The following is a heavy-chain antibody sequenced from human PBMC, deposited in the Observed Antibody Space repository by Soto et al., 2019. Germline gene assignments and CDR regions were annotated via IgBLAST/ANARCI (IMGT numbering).Heavy chain of an antibody. V-gene: IGHV3-48*02. CDR1: GFNFLNYN. CDR3: TFKGNRGFY. CDR2: ISSSSATI. J-gene: IGHJ4*02. Sequence: GGSLRLSCAASGFNFLNYNMNWVRQAPGKGLEWVSYISSSSATIYYADSVKGRFTISRDNAQKSLYLQMDTLRNEDTAVYYCTFKGNRGFYWGQGARVTVSS. D-gene: IGHD3-3*02.